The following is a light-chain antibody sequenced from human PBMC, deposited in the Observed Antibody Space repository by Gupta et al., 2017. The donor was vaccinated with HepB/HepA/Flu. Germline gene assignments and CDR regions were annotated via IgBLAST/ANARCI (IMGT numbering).Light chain of an antibody. CDR3: QTGGTGIH. J-gene: IGLJ2*01. CDR2: VNSDGSH. V-gene: IGLV4-69*02. Sequence: QLVLPHSPSASASLGAFVNLTCTLSSGHSSYAIAWHQQQPEKGPQFLMKVNSDGSHIKGDGIPDRFAGSSSGTERYLTIASLRSEDEADYYCQTGGTGIHFGGGIKLTVL. CDR1: SGHSSYA.